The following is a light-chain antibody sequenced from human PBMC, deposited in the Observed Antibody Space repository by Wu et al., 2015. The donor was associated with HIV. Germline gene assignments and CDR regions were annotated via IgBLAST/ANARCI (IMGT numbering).Light chain of an antibody. Sequence: EIVLTQSPGTLSLSPGERATLSCRSSQSISAFLAWYQQKPGQAPRLLIYGASNRAAGIPATFSGSGSGTDFTLTISSLEPEDFAFYYCQQGSNWPLTFGQGTRLEIK. CDR1: QSISAF. CDR3: QQGSNWPLT. V-gene: IGKV3-11*01. CDR2: GAS. J-gene: IGKJ5*01.